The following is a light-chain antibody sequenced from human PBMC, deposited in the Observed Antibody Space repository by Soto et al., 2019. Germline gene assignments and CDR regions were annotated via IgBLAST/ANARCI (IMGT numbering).Light chain of an antibody. CDR1: QSVSSS. CDR2: DTS. Sequence: EIVVTQSPATLSVSPGERVTLSCRASQSVSSSLAWYQQRPGQAPRLLIYDTSTRAAGIAARFSGSGSGTEFNLTISSLQSEDSAVYYCQQYVHWPPGAFGQGTKVDIK. J-gene: IGKJ1*01. V-gene: IGKV3-15*01. CDR3: QQYVHWPPGA.